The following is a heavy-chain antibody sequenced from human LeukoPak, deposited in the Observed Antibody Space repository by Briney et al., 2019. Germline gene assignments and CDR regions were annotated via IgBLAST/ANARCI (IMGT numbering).Heavy chain of an antibody. V-gene: IGHV3-30*01. CDR3: ARTSSGTRDAFDM. Sequence: GGSLRLSCAASGFTFSSYAMHWVRQAPGKGLEWVAVISYDGRNKYYADSVKGRFTISRDNSKNTLYLQMNSLRAEDTAVFYCARTSSGTRDAFDMWGQGTMVTVSS. D-gene: IGHD1-1*01. J-gene: IGHJ3*02. CDR1: GFTFSSYA. CDR2: ISYDGRNK.